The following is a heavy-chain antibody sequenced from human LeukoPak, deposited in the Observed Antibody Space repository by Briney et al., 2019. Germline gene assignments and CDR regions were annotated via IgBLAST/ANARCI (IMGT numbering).Heavy chain of an antibody. J-gene: IGHJ4*02. CDR2: IYYSGST. D-gene: IGHD3-22*01. V-gene: IGHV4-39*01. CDR3: ARTYYDSSGYYSQFEY. CDR1: GGSISSSSYY. Sequence: SETLSLTCTVSGGSISSSSYYWGWIRQPPGKGLEWIGSIYYSGSTYYNPSLKSRVTISVDKSKNQFSLKLSSVTAADTAVYYCARTYYDSSGYYSQFEYWGQGTLVTVSS.